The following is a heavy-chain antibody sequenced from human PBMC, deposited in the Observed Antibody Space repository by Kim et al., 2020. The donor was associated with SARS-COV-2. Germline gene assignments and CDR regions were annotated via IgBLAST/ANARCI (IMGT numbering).Heavy chain of an antibody. D-gene: IGHD3-10*02. CDR1: GFTFSSYW. CDR3: VRGVPIV. J-gene: IGHJ4*02. V-gene: IGHV3-7*01. Sequence: GGSLRLSCAASGFTFSSYWMNWVRQAPGKGLEWVANLNQQGGERYYVDSVKGRFTISRDNAKNSLYLQMDSLRAEDTAVYYCVRGVPIVWGQGILVTGSS. CDR2: LNQQGGER.